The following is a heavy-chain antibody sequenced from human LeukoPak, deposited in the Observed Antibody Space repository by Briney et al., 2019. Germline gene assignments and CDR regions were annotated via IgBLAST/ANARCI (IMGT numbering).Heavy chain of an antibody. J-gene: IGHJ4*02. CDR1: GGSISSSSYY. D-gene: IGHD6-13*01. Sequence: PSETLSLTCIVSGGSISSSSYYWGWIRQPPGTGLEWIGSIYYSGSTYYNPSLKSRVTISVDTSKNQFSLKLSSVTAADTAVYYCAREALAAAGVYFDYWGQGTLVTVSS. V-gene: IGHV4-39*07. CDR3: AREALAAAGVYFDY. CDR2: IYYSGST.